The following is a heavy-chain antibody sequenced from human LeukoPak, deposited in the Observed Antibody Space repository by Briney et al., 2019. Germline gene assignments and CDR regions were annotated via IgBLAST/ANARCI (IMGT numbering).Heavy chain of an antibody. V-gene: IGHV3-30*18. CDR3: AKKGDYYDSSGYEDASDI. D-gene: IGHD3-22*01. CDR2: ISSDGSNK. J-gene: IGHJ3*02. CDR1: GFTFSSYG. Sequence: GRSLRLSCAASGFTFSSYGMHWVRQAPGKGLEWVAVISSDGSNKYYADSVKGRFTISRDNSKNTLYLQMNSLRAEDTAVYYCAKKGDYYDSSGYEDASDIWGQGTMVTVSS.